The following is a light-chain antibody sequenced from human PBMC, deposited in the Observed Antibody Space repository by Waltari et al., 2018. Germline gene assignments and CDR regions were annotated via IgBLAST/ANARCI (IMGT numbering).Light chain of an antibody. CDR3: SSYRASTTLDV. Sequence: QSALTQPASVSGSPGQSITISCTGTGTDVGGYNYVSWYQQHPGKAPKLLSYDVTNRPSGVSNRFSGSKSGNTASLTISGLQAEDEADYYCSSYRASTTLDVFGTGTNVIVL. CDR2: DVT. V-gene: IGLV2-14*03. CDR1: GTDVGGYNY. J-gene: IGLJ1*01.